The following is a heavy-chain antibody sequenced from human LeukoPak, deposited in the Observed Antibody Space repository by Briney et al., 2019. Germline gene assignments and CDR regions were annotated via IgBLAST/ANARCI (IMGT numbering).Heavy chain of an antibody. CDR1: GGSISNYY. D-gene: IGHD4-23*01. Sequence: SETLSLTCVVSGGSISNYYWSWIRQSPGKGLEWIGNIYYRGTTNYNPSLASRVAILLDKSNNQFSLNLNSVTAADTAVYYCARDRLRWPKIDYWGQGTLVTVSS. CDR2: IYYRGTT. CDR3: ARDRLRWPKIDY. J-gene: IGHJ4*02. V-gene: IGHV4-59*01.